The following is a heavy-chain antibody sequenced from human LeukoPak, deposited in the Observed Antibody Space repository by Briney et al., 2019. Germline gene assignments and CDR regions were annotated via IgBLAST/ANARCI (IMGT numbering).Heavy chain of an antibody. CDR1: GGTFSSYA. V-gene: IGHV1-18*01. CDR3: ARVEGRFGELPNNWFDP. CDR2: ISAYTGDT. D-gene: IGHD3-10*01. Sequence: ASVKVSCKASGGTFSSYAISWVRQAPGQGLEWMGWISAYTGDTNYAQKLQGRVTMTTDTSTSTAYMELRSLRSDDTAVYYCARVEGRFGELPNNWFDPWGQGTLVTVSS. J-gene: IGHJ5*02.